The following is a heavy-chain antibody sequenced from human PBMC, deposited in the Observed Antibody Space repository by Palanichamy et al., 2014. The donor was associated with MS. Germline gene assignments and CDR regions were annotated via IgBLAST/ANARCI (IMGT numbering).Heavy chain of an antibody. Sequence: QVHLVQSGAEVKKPGASVKVSCKASGYTFTAYALHWVRQAPGQRLEWMGWINAAKGSTKYSQKFQGRVTITRDTSASTAYMELSGLRSEDTAIYYCARDLIQLWRGLDHWGQGTLVTVSS. CDR1: GYTFTAYA. J-gene: IGHJ4*02. CDR2: INAAKGST. CDR3: ARDLIQLWRGLDH. D-gene: IGHD1-1*01. V-gene: IGHV1-3*01.